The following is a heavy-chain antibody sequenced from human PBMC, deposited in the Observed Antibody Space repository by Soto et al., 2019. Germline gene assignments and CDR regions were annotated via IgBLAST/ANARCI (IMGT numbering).Heavy chain of an antibody. CDR2: INAGNGNT. V-gene: IGHV1-3*01. CDR3: ARGYGSGSYNHY. CDR1: GYTFTSYA. J-gene: IGHJ4*02. D-gene: IGHD3-10*01. Sequence: ASVKVSCKASGYTFTSYAMHWVRQAPGQRLEWMGWINAGNGNTKYSQKFQGRVTITRDTSTSTAYMELRSLRSEDTAVYYCARGYGSGSYNHYWGQGTLVTVSS.